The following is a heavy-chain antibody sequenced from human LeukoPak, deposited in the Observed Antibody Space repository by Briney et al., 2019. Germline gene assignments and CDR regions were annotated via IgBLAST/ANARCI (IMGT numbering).Heavy chain of an antibody. V-gene: IGHV3-23*01. Sequence: GGSLRLSCAASGFTFSCYAVSWVRQAPGKGLEWVSTISGSGGSTYYADSVKGRFTISRDNSKNTLYLQMNSLRAEDTAVYYCAKDDSSGYSPPSSDYWGQGTLVTVSS. CDR2: ISGSGGST. D-gene: IGHD3-22*01. CDR1: GFTFSCYA. CDR3: AKDDSSGYSPPSSDY. J-gene: IGHJ4*02.